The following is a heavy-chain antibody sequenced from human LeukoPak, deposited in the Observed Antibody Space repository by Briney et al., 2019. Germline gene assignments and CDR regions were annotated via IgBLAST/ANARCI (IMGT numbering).Heavy chain of an antibody. Sequence: PSETLSLTCTVSGGSISSSSYYWGWIRQPPGKGLEWIGSIYYSGSTYYNPSLKSRVTISVDTSKNQFSLKLSSVTAADTAVYYCARRLFTSIDYWGQGTLVTVSS. V-gene: IGHV4-39*01. CDR1: GGSISSSSYY. CDR3: ARRLFTSIDY. D-gene: IGHD2-2*01. CDR2: IYYSGST. J-gene: IGHJ4*02.